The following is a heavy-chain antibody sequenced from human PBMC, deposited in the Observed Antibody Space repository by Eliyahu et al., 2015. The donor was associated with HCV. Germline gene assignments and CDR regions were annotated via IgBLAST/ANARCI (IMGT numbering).Heavy chain of an antibody. Sequence: IGSIYYSGSTYYNPSLKSRVTISVDTSKNQFSLKLSSVTAADTAVYYCARRPVLKGFYYFDYWGQGTLVTVSS. J-gene: IGHJ4*02. CDR3: ARRPVLKGFYYFDY. CDR2: IYYSGST. D-gene: IGHD2-8*01. V-gene: IGHV4-39*01.